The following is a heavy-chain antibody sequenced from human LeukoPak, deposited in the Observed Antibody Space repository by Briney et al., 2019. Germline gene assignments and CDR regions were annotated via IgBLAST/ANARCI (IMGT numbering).Heavy chain of an antibody. D-gene: IGHD3-9*01. V-gene: IGHV1-69*13. CDR3: ARGGRYPGGPEYFYYYYMEV. CDR1: GGNFKDYA. Sequence: ASVKVSCKASGGNFKDYAMTWVRQAPGHGLEWMGGIIPLFGTPHYPQRVEDRVTITADESTSTVYMELSSLRFEDTAVYYCARGGRYPGGPEYFYYYYMEVWGKGTTVTVTS. CDR2: IIPLFGTP. J-gene: IGHJ6*03.